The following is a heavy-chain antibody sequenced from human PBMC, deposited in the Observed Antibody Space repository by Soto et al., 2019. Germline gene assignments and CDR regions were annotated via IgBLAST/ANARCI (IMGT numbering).Heavy chain of an antibody. CDR1: GDTFTFYS. Sequence: QVQLVQSGAEVKRPGSSVKVSCKASGDTFTFYSINSVRQAPGLGLEWMGRINPILSMSNYAQRFQGRVTMTADKSTSKAYMELSSLRSEDTAIYYCASSYGSGYRAFDYWGQGALVTVSS. J-gene: IGHJ4*02. CDR3: ASSYGSGYRAFDY. D-gene: IGHD3-10*01. CDR2: INPILSMS. V-gene: IGHV1-69*02.